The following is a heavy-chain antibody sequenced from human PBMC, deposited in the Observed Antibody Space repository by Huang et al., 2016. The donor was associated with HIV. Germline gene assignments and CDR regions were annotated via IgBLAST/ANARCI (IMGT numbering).Heavy chain of an antibody. J-gene: IGHJ3*02. CDR2: ISSSSSNI. D-gene: IGHD6-19*01. CDR1: GFTFSSYS. Sequence: EVQLVESGGGLVKPGGSLRLSCAASGFTFSSYSMNWVRQAPGKGLEWVSYISSSSSNIYDADSVKGRFTISRDNAKNSLYLQMNSLRAEDTAVYYCARVGGVAAGTFGTFDIWGQGTMVTVSS. V-gene: IGHV3-21*01. CDR3: ARVGGVAAGTFGTFDI.